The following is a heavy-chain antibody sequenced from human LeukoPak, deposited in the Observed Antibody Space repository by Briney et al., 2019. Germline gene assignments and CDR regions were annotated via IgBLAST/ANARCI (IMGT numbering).Heavy chain of an antibody. CDR3: ARVGTGNDAFDI. J-gene: IGHJ3*02. CDR1: GFTFSSYS. D-gene: IGHD3/OR15-3a*01. CDR2: ISSSSSYI. V-gene: IGHV3-21*01. Sequence: GGSLRLSCAASGFTFSSYSMNWVRQAPGKGLEWVSSISSSSSYIYYADSVKGRFTISRDNAKNSLYLQMNSLRAEDTAVYYWARVGTGNDAFDICGQGTMVTVSS.